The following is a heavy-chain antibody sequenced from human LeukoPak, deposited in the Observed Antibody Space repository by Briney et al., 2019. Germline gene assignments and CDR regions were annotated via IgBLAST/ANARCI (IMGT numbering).Heavy chain of an antibody. J-gene: IGHJ4*02. D-gene: IGHD6-25*01. V-gene: IGHV3-33*08. Sequence: GGSLRLSCAASGFTFSRYGMHWVRQAPGKGLEWVAVIWNGGSNKFYADSVKGRFTISRDNSKNTLYLQMNSLRAEDTGVYYCARNAALEYWGQGTLVTVSS. CDR3: ARNAALEY. CDR2: IWNGGSNK. CDR1: GFTFSRYG.